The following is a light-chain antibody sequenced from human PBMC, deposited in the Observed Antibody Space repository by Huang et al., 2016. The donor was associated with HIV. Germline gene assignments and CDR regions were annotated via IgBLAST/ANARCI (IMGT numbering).Light chain of an antibody. V-gene: IGKV3-15*01. CDR1: QSVSTN. CDR2: DAS. CDR3: LQYNNWWT. J-gene: IGKJ1*01. Sequence: MLMTHSPATLSVSPGERATLSCRASQSVSTNLACDQQSPGQAPRLLVYDASTRASNSPDRFSGSGSGTEFTLTISGLQSEDFAVYYCLQYNNWWTFGQGTKVDIK.